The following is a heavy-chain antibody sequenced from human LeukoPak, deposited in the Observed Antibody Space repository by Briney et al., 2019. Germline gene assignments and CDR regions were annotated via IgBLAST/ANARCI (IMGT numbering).Heavy chain of an antibody. CDR3: ARLCLFSSYRRELGGRFDY. CDR2: IYYSGST. D-gene: IGHD1-26*01. Sequence: SETLSLTCTVSGGSTSSSSYYWGWIRQPPGKGLEWIGSIYYSGSTYYNPSLKSRVTISVDTSKNQFSLKLSSVTAADTAVYYCARLCLFSSYRRELGGRFDYWGQGTLVTVSS. CDR1: GGSTSSSSYY. J-gene: IGHJ4*02. V-gene: IGHV4-39*01.